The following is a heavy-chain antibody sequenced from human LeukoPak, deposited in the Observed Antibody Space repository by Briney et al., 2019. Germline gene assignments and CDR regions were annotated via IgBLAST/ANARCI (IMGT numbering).Heavy chain of an antibody. V-gene: IGHV3-7*01. J-gene: IGHJ4*02. D-gene: IGHD2-8*01. CDR2: IKYDGSEK. Sequence: QTGGSLRLSCAASGFTFGSYWMTWVRQAPGKGLEWVANIKYDGSEKYYVDSVKGRFTISRDNAKNSLYLQMNSLRAEDTAVYYCARGRLWGFDCTNGVCSTIRPYYFDYWGQGTLVTVSS. CDR3: ARGRLWGFDCTNGVCSTIRPYYFDY. CDR1: GFTFGSYW.